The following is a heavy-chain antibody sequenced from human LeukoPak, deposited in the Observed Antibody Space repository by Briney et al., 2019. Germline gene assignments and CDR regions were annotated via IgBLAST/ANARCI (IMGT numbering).Heavy chain of an antibody. CDR1: GFTFSSYG. CDR3: AKDSLDYDILTGTGIDY. V-gene: IGHV3-30*18. D-gene: IGHD3-9*01. CDR2: ISYDGSNK. Sequence: PGGSLRLSCAASGFTFSSYGMHWVRQAPGKGLEWVAVISYDGSNKYYADSVKGRFTISRDNSKNTLYLQMNSLRAEDTAVYYCAKDSLDYDILTGTGIDYWGQGTLVTVSS. J-gene: IGHJ4*02.